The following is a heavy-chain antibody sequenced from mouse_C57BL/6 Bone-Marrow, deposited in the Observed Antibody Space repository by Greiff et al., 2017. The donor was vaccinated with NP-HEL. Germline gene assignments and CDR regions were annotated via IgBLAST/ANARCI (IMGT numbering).Heavy chain of an antibody. CDR2: IYPGDGDT. Sequence: QVQLKESGPELVKPGASVKISCKASGYAFSSSWMNWVKQRPGKGLEWIGRIYPGDGDTNYNGKLKGKATMTADKSSSTAYMQLSSLTSEDSAVYFCSRAGLRDYYAMDYWGQGTSVTVSS. CDR1: GYAFSSSW. J-gene: IGHJ4*01. CDR3: SRAGLRDYYAMDY. V-gene: IGHV1-82*01. D-gene: IGHD2-4*01.